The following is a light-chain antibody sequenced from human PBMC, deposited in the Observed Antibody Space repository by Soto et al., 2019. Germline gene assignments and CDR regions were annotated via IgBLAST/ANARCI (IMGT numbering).Light chain of an antibody. CDR3: QQYHHWWT. CDR2: GAS. Sequence: IEMTQSPATLSVSPGERATLSCRASQSVSSNLVWYQQKPGQAPRLLIYGASTRVTGIPARFSGSGSGTEFTLTISSLQSEDFAVYYCQQYHHWWTFGQGTKVDIK. V-gene: IGKV3-15*01. CDR1: QSVSSN. J-gene: IGKJ1*01.